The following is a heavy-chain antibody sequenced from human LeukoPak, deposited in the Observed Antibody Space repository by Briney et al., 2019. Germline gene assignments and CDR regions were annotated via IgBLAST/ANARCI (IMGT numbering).Heavy chain of an antibody. Sequence: ASVKVSCKASGYTFTSNYIHWVRQAPGQGLEWMGMIYPRDGSTSYAQKFQGRVTVTRDTSTSTVHMELSGLRSEDTAVYYCARAAILTGYYDYYYYGMDVWGQGTTVTVSS. CDR1: GYTFTSNY. CDR2: IYPRDGST. CDR3: ARAAILTGYYDYYYYGMDV. V-gene: IGHV1-46*01. D-gene: IGHD3-9*01. J-gene: IGHJ6*02.